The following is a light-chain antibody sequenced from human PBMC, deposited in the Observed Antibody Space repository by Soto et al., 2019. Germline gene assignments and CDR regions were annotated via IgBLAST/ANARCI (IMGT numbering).Light chain of an antibody. CDR3: SSYAGSNNSV. Sequence: QSALTQPPSASGSPGQSVTISCTGTSSDVGGYNYVSWYQQHPGKAPKLMIYEVSERPSGVPDRFSGSKSSNTASLTVSGLQAEDEAVYYCSSYAGSNNSVFGTGTKVTVL. CDR1: SSDVGGYNY. CDR2: EVS. J-gene: IGLJ1*01. V-gene: IGLV2-8*01.